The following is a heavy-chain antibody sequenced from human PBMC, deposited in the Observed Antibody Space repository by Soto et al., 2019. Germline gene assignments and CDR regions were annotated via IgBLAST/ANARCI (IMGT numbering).Heavy chain of an antibody. V-gene: IGHV1-18*01. D-gene: IGHD6-19*01. CDR2: ISFYNGHT. CDR3: PSATSIAVAGKET. J-gene: IGHJ4*02. CDR1: DDTVTKYG. Sequence: QVQLVQSGGEVKKPGASVKVSCKASDDTVTKYGISWVRQAPGQGLEWLGWISFYNGHTNYALKFQDRITFTTDTSTSTASMELRSLTSDDTAVYYCPSATSIAVAGKETWGQGTLVTVSS.